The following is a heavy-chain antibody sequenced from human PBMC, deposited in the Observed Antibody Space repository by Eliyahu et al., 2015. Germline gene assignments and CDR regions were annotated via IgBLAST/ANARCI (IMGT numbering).Heavy chain of an antibody. V-gene: IGHV3-21*01. Sequence: EVHLEESGGGLVQPGGSXRLSCTASGFTFXAYWXSWFXQAPGMGLEWIXTISTTSDYIHYADSVTGRFTISRDNAQNSLYLQMNSLSTEDTAIYYCARDPHSSGWNPVDSWGQGTLVTVSS. D-gene: IGHD6-19*01. CDR2: ISTTSDYI. J-gene: IGHJ5*01. CDR3: ARDPHSSGWNPVDS. CDR1: GFTFXAYW.